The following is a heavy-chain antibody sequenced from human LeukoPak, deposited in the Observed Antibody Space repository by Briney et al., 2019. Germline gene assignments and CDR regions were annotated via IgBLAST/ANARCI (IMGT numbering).Heavy chain of an antibody. CDR1: GFTVSSNY. Sequence: GGSLRLSCAASGFTVSSNYMSWVRQAPGKGLKWVSVIYSGGSTYYADSVKGRFTISRDNSKNTLYLQMNSLRAEDTAVYYCARAHNDFWSGHYMDVWGKGTTVTVSS. D-gene: IGHD3-3*01. J-gene: IGHJ6*03. CDR2: IYSGGST. V-gene: IGHV3-66*02. CDR3: ARAHNDFWSGHYMDV.